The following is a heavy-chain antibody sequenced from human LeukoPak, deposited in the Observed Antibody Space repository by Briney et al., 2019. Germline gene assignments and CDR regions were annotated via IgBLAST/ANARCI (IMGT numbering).Heavy chain of an antibody. D-gene: IGHD2-21*02. Sequence: KPSETLSLTCTVSGDSLNTYYWTWIRQTPGKELEWIGFVASSGTSNYNPSLKSRVSISIDTSKNQFSLALTSVTPAGTAVYYCARVVRGVVTSNWFDPWGQGTLVSVSS. V-gene: IGHV4-59*01. CDR2: VASSGTS. J-gene: IGHJ5*02. CDR3: ARVVRGVVTSNWFDP. CDR1: GDSLNTYY.